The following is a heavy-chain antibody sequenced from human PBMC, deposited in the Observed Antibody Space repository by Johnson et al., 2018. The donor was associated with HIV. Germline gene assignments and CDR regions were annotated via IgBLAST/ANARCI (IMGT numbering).Heavy chain of an antibody. Sequence: VHLVESGGGLVQPGGSLRLSCAASGFTFSNSAMSWVRQAPGKGLEWVSGIGGSGGSTHYADSVKGRLTISRDNAKNTLSLQMNSLRPEYTAVYYCARGYCTNGECYTKVDAFDIWGQGTMVTVSS. CDR2: IGGSGGST. V-gene: IGHV3-23*04. J-gene: IGHJ3*02. D-gene: IGHD2-8*01. CDR1: GFTFSNSA. CDR3: ARGYCTNGECYTKVDAFDI.